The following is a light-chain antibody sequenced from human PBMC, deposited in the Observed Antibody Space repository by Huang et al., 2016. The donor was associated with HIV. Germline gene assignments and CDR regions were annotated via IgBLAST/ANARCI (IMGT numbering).Light chain of an antibody. CDR3: QQRSNWPPRYT. CDR1: QSVSSY. CDR2: DAS. V-gene: IGKV3-11*01. Sequence: EIVLTQSPATLSLSPGERATLSCRASQSVSSYLAWYHQKPGQAPRLLIYDASNRATGIPVRFSGSGSGTDFTLTNSSLEPEDFAVYYCQQRSNWPPRYTFGQGTKLEIK. J-gene: IGKJ2*01.